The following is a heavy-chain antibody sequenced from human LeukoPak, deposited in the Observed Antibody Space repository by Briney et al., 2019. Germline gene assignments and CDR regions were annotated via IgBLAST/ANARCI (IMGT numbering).Heavy chain of an antibody. Sequence: SETLSLTCAVSGGSISSSNWWSWVRQPPGKGLEWIGEIYHSGSTNYNPSLKSRVTISVDKSKNQFSLRLSSVTAADTAVYYCARDLDCSGGSCYTRSYYYYGMDVWGKGTTVTVSS. J-gene: IGHJ6*04. CDR3: ARDLDCSGGSCYTRSYYYYGMDV. CDR2: IYHSGST. CDR1: GGSISSSNW. D-gene: IGHD2-15*01. V-gene: IGHV4-4*02.